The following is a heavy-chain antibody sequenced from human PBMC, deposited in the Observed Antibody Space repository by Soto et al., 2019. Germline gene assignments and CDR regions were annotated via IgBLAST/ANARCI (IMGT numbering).Heavy chain of an antibody. CDR3: ARQITMIVRGGVFDI. J-gene: IGHJ3*02. V-gene: IGHV4-30-2*01. Sequence: SETLSLTCAVSGGSISSGGYSWSWIRQPPGKGLEWIGYIYHSGSTYYNPSLKSRVTISVDRSKNQFSLKLSSVTAADTAVYYCARQITMIVRGGVFDIGGQGTMVPVSS. D-gene: IGHD3-22*01. CDR1: GGSISSGGYS. CDR2: IYHSGST.